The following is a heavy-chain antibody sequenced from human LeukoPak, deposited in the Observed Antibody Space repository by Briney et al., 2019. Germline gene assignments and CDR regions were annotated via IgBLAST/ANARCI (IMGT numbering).Heavy chain of an antibody. D-gene: IGHD3-16*02. CDR2: ISGGGSST. V-gene: IGHV3-23*01. CDR1: GFTFSNYA. Sequence: GGSLRLSCAASGFTFSNYAMSWVRQAPGKGLEWVSAISGGGSSTYYADSVKGRFTISRDNSKNTLYLQMNSLRAEDTAVYYCAKLRGVGDYVWGSYRYFDYWGQGTLVTVSS. CDR3: AKLRGVGDYVWGSYRYFDY. J-gene: IGHJ4*02.